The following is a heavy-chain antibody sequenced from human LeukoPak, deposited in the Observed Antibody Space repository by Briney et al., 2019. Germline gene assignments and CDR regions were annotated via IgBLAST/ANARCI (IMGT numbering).Heavy chain of an antibody. Sequence: GGSLRLSCTASGFTFSGAWMTWVRQAPGKGLEWVANIREDGTEKYYVDSVKGRFTISRDNAKNSLYMQMNSLRGEDTALYYCARDYYDSSGPPFDIWGQGTMVTVSS. CDR1: GFTFSGAW. D-gene: IGHD3-22*01. CDR3: ARDYYDSSGPPFDI. CDR2: IREDGTEK. V-gene: IGHV3-7*03. J-gene: IGHJ3*02.